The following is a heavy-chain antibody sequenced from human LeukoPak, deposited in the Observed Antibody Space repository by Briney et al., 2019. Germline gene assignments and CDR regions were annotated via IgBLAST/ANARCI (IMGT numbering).Heavy chain of an antibody. V-gene: IGHV1-2*02. J-gene: IGHJ4*02. CDR2: INPDSGGT. CDR3: ARVPRGVAVVPVFDY. D-gene: IGHD2-2*01. CDR1: GYTFTGYY. Sequence: GASVKVSCKASGYTFTGYYIHWVRQAPGQGLEWMGWINPDSGGTNYAQKFQGRVTMTRDTSISTAYMELSRLRSDDSAAYYCARVPRGVAVVPVFDYWGQGTLVTVSS.